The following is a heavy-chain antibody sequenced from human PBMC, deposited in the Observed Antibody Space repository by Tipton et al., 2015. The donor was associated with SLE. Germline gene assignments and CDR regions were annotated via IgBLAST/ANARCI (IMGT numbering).Heavy chain of an antibody. CDR3: ARDKGGGSYVDY. Sequence: QLVQSGPEVKPSETLSLTCTVSGGSISTYYWSWIRQPPGKGLEWIGYIYYSGSTNYNPSLKSRLTISVDTSKNQFSLKLSSVTAADTAVYYCARDKGGGSYVDYWGQGTLVTVSS. D-gene: IGHD1-26*01. V-gene: IGHV4-59*01. CDR1: GGSISTYY. J-gene: IGHJ4*02. CDR2: IYYSGST.